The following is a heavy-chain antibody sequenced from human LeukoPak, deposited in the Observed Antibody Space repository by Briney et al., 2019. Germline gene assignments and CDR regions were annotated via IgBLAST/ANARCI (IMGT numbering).Heavy chain of an antibody. Sequence: KPSETLSLTCTVSGGSISSSSYYWGWIRQPPGKGLEWIGSIYYSGSTYYNPSLKSRVTISVDTSKNQFSLKLSSVTAAGTAVYYCARHGRGYYDILTGYLDYWGQGTLVTVSS. CDR3: ARHGRGYYDILTGYLDY. V-gene: IGHV4-39*01. CDR2: IYYSGST. J-gene: IGHJ4*02. CDR1: GGSISSSSYY. D-gene: IGHD3-9*01.